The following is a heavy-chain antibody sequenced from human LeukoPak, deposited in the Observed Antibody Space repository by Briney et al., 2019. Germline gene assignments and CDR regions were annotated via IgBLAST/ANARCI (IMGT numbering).Heavy chain of an antibody. CDR3: ARCRYKWNYGAFDI. J-gene: IGHJ3*02. CDR2: IYPGDSET. D-gene: IGHD1-7*01. V-gene: IGHV5-51*01. Sequence: GESLKISCKGSGYSFTSYWIGWVRQMPGKGLEWMGIIYPGDSETRYSPSFQGQVTISADKSISTAYLQWDSLKASDTAMYYCARCRYKWNYGAFDIWGQGTMVTVSS. CDR1: GYSFTSYW.